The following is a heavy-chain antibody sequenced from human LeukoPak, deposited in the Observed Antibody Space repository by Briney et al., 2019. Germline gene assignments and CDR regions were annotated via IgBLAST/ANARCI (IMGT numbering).Heavy chain of an antibody. CDR2: IYYSGST. Sequence: PSETLSLTCTVSGGSISSYYWSWIRQPPGKGLEWIGYIYYSGSTNYNPSLKSRVTISVDTSKNQFSLKLSSVTAADTAVYYCAIPGYSSGWSPMDYWGQGTLVTVSS. D-gene: IGHD6-19*01. V-gene: IGHV4-59*12. CDR1: GGSISSYY. CDR3: AIPGYSSGWSPMDY. J-gene: IGHJ4*02.